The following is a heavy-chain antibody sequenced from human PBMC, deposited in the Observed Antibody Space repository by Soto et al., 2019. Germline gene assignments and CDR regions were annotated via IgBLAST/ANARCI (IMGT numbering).Heavy chain of an antibody. CDR3: ARDLLLGGYQGWFDA. V-gene: IGHV4-59*01. CDR2: IYYSGSN. J-gene: IGHJ5*02. CDR1: VGSISTYY. Sequence: SETLSVPCTFSVGSISTYYWSWIRQPPGKGLEWIGYIYYSGSNNYNPSLKSRVTISVDTSKNQFSLKLSSVTAADTAVYYYARDLLLGGYQGWFDAWGQGTLFTVSS. D-gene: IGHD6-25*01.